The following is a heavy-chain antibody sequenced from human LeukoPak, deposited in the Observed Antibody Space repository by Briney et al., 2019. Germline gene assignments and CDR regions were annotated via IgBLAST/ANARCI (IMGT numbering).Heavy chain of an antibody. V-gene: IGHV3-23*01. Sequence: GGSLRLSCAAAGFTFSDYGMNWVRQAPGKGLEWVSGISGSGISTYYADSVKGRFTISRDNSKNTLYLKMNSLRVEDTAVYYCAKGPLLWDWGQGTLVTVSS. CDR3: AKGPLLWD. CDR1: GFTFSDYG. CDR2: ISGSGIST. D-gene: IGHD2/OR15-2a*01. J-gene: IGHJ4*02.